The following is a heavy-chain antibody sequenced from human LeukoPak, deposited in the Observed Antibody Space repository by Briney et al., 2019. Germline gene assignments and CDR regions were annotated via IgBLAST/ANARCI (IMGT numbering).Heavy chain of an antibody. J-gene: IGHJ4*02. CDR3: ARSSGYEPLDY. Sequence: GSLRLSCAASGFTFTTYAMSWIRQPPGKGLEWTGEINHSGSTNYNPSLKSRVTISADTSKNQFSLKLSSVTAADTAVHYCARSSGYEPLDYWGQGTLVTVSS. D-gene: IGHD5-12*01. V-gene: IGHV4-34*01. CDR1: GFTFTTYA. CDR2: INHSGST.